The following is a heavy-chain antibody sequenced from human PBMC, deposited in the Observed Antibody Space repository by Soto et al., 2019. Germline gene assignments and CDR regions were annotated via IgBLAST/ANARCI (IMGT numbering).Heavy chain of an antibody. J-gene: IGHJ4*02. D-gene: IGHD4-17*01. Sequence: ASVKXSCNASGGTFSSYSISWVRQATGQGLEWMGWMNPNSGNTGYAQKLQGRVTMTRNTSISTAYMELSSLRSEDTAVYYCARTLYGDNVDYWGQGTLVTVSS. CDR2: MNPNSGNT. V-gene: IGHV1-8*02. CDR1: GGTFSSYS. CDR3: ARTLYGDNVDY.